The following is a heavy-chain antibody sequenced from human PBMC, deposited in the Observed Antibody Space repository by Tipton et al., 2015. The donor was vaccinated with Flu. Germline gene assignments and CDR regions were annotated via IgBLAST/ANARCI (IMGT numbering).Heavy chain of an antibody. CDR2: INHSGST. J-gene: IGHJ3*02. Sequence: LVQSSETLSLTCAVYGGSFSGYYWSWIRQPPGKGLEWIGEINHSGSTNYNPSLKSRVTISVDTSKNQFSLKLSSVTAADTAVYYCARGLGVVVAVAFDIWGPRDNDHRLF. D-gene: IGHD2-15*01. CDR1: GGSFSGYY. V-gene: IGHV4-34*01. CDR3: ARGLGVVVAVAFDI.